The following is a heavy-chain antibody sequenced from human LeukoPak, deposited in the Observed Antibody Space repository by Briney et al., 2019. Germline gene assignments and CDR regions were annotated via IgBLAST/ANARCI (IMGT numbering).Heavy chain of an antibody. CDR3: ARIRRPLRGYFDH. CDR2: IYYSGST. CDR1: GGSISSSRYY. V-gene: IGHV4-39*07. J-gene: IGHJ4*02. D-gene: IGHD3-16*01. Sequence: PSETLSLTCTVSGGSISSSRYYWGWIRQPPGKGLEWIGSIYYSGSTYYNPSLKSRVTISVDTSKNQFSLKLSSVTAADTGVYYCARIRRPLRGYFDHWGQGTLVT.